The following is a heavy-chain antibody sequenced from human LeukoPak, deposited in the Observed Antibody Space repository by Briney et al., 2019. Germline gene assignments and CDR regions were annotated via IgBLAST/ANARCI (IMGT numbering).Heavy chain of an antibody. V-gene: IGHV5-51*01. Sequence: GESLQISCKGSGYSFTSSWVGWVRQMPGKGLEWMGIIYVADSDTKYSPSFEGQVTISADKSIRTAYLQWSSLKASDTAMYYCASALYYSSAFYDYWGQGTLVTVSS. CDR2: IYVADSDT. D-gene: IGHD3-22*01. CDR1: GYSFTSSW. CDR3: ASALYYSSAFYDY. J-gene: IGHJ4*02.